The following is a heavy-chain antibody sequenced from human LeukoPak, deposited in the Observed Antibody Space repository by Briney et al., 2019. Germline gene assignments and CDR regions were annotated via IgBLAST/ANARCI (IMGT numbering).Heavy chain of an antibody. V-gene: IGHV1-2*02. D-gene: IGHD1-7*01. CDR1: GYTFTGYY. CDR2: INPNSGGT. CDR3: ARYKLELGTNLFDP. J-gene: IGHJ5*02. Sequence: ASVKVSFKSSGYTFTGYYMHWVRQAPGPGLEWMGWINPNSGGTNYAKKFQGRVTMTRDTSISTAYMELSRLRSDDTAVYYCARYKLELGTNLFDPWGQGTLVTVSS.